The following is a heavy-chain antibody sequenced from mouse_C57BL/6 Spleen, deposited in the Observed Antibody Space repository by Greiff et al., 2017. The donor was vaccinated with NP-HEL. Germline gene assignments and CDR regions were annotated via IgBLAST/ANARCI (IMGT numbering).Heavy chain of an antibody. CDR2: IYPGDGDT. J-gene: IGHJ3*01. Sequence: VKLQESGPELVKPGASVKISCKASGYAFSSSWMNWVKQRPGKGLEWIGRIYPGDGDTNYNGKFKGKATLTADKSSSTAYMQLSSLTSEDSAVYYRARWYYGRSSWGQGTLVTVSA. D-gene: IGHD1-1*01. CDR1: GYAFSSSW. CDR3: ARWYYGRSS. V-gene: IGHV1-82*01.